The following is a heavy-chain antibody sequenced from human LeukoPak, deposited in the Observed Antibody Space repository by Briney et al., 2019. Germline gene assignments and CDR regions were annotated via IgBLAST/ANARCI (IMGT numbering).Heavy chain of an antibody. CDR1: GFTFNNYG. V-gene: IGHV3-33*08. J-gene: IGHJ4*02. CDR3: VRFDY. Sequence: SGGSLRLSCAASGFTFNNYGLHWVRQAPGKGLEWVAVINYDGSNKYYADSVKGRFTISRDNSKNTLYLQMNSLRAEDTAVYYCVRFDYWGQGTLVTVSS. CDR2: INYDGSNK.